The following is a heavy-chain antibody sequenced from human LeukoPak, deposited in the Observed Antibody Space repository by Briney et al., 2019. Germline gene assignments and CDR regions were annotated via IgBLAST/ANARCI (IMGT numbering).Heavy chain of an antibody. CDR1: GFTFSSYA. J-gene: IGHJ4*02. CDR2: ISGSGGST. Sequence: PGGSLRLSCAASGFTFSSYAMSWVRQAPGKGLEWVSAISGSGGSTYYADSVKGRFSISRDNSKNTMYLQMNSLRAEDTAVYYCAKSSGKYWGLFEYWGQGTLVTVSS. D-gene: IGHD1-26*01. V-gene: IGHV3-23*01. CDR3: AKSSGKYWGLFEY.